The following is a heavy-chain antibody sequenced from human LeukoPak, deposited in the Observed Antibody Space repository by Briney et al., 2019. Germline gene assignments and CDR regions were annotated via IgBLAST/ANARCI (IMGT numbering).Heavy chain of an antibody. Sequence: PSETLSLTCAVYGGSFSGYYWSWIRQPPGKGLEWIGEINHSGSTNYNPSLKSRVTISVDTSKNQFSLKLSSVTAADTAVYYCARGVFLGATNWFDPWGQGTLVTVSS. CDR1: GGSFSGYY. D-gene: IGHD1-26*01. V-gene: IGHV4-34*01. CDR2: INHSGST. J-gene: IGHJ5*02. CDR3: ARGVFLGATNWFDP.